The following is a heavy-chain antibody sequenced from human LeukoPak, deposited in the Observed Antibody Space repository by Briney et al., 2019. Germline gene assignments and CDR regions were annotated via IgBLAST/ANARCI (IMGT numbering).Heavy chain of an antibody. CDR1: GGSISSGGYS. D-gene: IGHD2-15*01. Sequence: SQTLSLTCAVSGGSISSGGYSWSWIRQPPGKGLEWIGYIYHSGSTYYNPSLKSRVTISVDRSKNQFSLKLSSVTAADTAVYYCARGAHPYCSGGSCPFDYWGQGTLVTVSS. J-gene: IGHJ4*02. V-gene: IGHV4-30-2*01. CDR3: ARGAHPYCSGGSCPFDY. CDR2: IYHSGST.